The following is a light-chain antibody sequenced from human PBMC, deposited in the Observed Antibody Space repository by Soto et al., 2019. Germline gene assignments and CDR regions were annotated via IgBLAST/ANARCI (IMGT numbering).Light chain of an antibody. CDR2: DVS. CDR3: CSYAGNSLWV. Sequence: QSALTQPRSVSGSPGQSVTISCTGTSSDVGGYNYVSWYQQHPGKAPKLMIYDVSKWPSGVPDLFSGSKSGNTASLTISGLQAEDEADYYCCSYAGNSLWVFGGGTKVTVL. J-gene: IGLJ3*02. CDR1: SSDVGGYNY. V-gene: IGLV2-11*01.